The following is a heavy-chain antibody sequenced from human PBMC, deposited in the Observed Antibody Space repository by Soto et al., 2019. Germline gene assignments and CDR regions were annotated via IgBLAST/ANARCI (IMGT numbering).Heavy chain of an antibody. CDR2: ISGGGGST. CDR3: AKVLVGSSGYYASVTFDV. J-gene: IGHJ4*02. D-gene: IGHD3-22*01. CDR1: GFTFSSYA. Sequence: EVQLLESGGGLVQPGGSLRLSCAASGFTFSSYAMSWVRQAPGKGLEWVSAISGGGGSTYSADSLKGLFTISRDNSMNPCYLKRNIPVADDMAVYCCAKVLVGSSGYYASVTFDVWGQGALVTVS. V-gene: IGHV3-23*01.